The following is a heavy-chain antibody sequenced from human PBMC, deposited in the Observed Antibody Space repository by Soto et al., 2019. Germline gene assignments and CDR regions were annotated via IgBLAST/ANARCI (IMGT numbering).Heavy chain of an antibody. CDR1: GGSISSSSYY. V-gene: IGHV4-39*01. J-gene: IGHJ6*03. CDR2: IYYSGST. Sequence: QLQLQESGPGLVKPSETLSLTCTVSGGSISSSSYYWGWIRQPPGKGLEWIGSIYYSGSTYYNPSLKSRVTISVDTSKNQFSLKLSSVTAADTAVYYCARLDAQLWLRPYYYYYMDVWGKGTTVTVSS. CDR3: ARLDAQLWLRPYYYYYMDV. D-gene: IGHD5-18*01.